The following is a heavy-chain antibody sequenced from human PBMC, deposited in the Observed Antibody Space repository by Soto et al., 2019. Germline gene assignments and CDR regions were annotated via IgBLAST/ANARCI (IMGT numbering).Heavy chain of an antibody. J-gene: IGHJ4*02. CDR2: VYYSGTT. D-gene: IGHD6-19*01. CDR3: ARPSVRGKWGPFED. CDR1: GGSISTYY. V-gene: IGHV4-59*08. Sequence: SETLSLTCIFSGGSISTYYWSCIRHPPGKGLEWIGHVYYSGTTNYNASLKSRVTMSVDTSRNHFSLMLTSVTAADTAVYYCARPSVRGKWGPFEDWGQATLDNVS.